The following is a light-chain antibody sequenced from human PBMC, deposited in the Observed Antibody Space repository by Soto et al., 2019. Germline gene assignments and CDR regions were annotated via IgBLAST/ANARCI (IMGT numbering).Light chain of an antibody. Sequence: QSVLTQPPSASATPGQRVTISCSGSSSNIGTNYVYWYQHLPGTAPKLLIYRNDQRPSGVPDRFSGSMSGTAASLAIGGLWSEDEADYYCAAWDDSLSGVVFGGGTKLTVL. CDR1: SSNIGTNY. V-gene: IGLV1-47*03. CDR2: RND. J-gene: IGLJ2*01. CDR3: AAWDDSLSGVV.